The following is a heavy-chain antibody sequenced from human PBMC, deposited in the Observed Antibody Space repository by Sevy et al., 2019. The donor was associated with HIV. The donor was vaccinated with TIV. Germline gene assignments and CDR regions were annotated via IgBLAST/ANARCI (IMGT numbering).Heavy chain of an antibody. V-gene: IGHV4-61*01. J-gene: IGHJ4*02. CDR1: GGSFSRGSYY. CDR2: IYYSGST. Sequence: SETLSLTCTVSGGSFSRGSYYWSWIRQPPGKGLEWIGYIYYSGSTNYNPSLKSRVTISVDTSKNQFSLKLSSVTAADTAVYYCARAPVGGGGGDFDYWGQGTLVTVSS. D-gene: IGHD3-16*01. CDR3: ARAPVGGGGGDFDY.